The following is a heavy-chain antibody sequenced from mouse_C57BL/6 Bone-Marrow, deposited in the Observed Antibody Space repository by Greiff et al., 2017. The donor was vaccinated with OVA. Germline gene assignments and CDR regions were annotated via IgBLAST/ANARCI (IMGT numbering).Heavy chain of an antibody. Sequence: QVQLQQSGPGLVQPSQSLSITCTVSGFSLTSYGVHWVRQSPGKGLAWLGVLWSGGSTAYNAAFISRLSISKDNSKSQVFFKMNSLQADDTAIYYCARAYYSNYAYFDYWGQGTTLTVSS. CDR3: ARAYYSNYAYFDY. J-gene: IGHJ2*01. CDR1: GFSLTSYG. CDR2: LWSGGST. V-gene: IGHV2-2*01. D-gene: IGHD2-5*01.